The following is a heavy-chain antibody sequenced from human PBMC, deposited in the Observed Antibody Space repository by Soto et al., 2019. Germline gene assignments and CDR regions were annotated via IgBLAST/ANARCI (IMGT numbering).Heavy chain of an antibody. Sequence: PGGSLRLSCAGSGFTFSDYTMNWVRQAPGQGLEWVSSIGSRSDYIYYADSMKGRFTISRDNAKNSLYLQMNSLRVEDTAVYYCARAAVVTAIHLDFWGQGTLVTAPQ. CDR2: IGSRSDYI. D-gene: IGHD2-21*02. V-gene: IGHV3-21*01. J-gene: IGHJ4*02. CDR1: GFTFSDYT. CDR3: ARAAVVTAIHLDF.